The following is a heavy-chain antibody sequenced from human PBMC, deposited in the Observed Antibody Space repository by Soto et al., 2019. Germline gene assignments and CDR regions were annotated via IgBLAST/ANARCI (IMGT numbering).Heavy chain of an antibody. CDR3: ARAMVPAAMMGYYYYGMDV. CDR1: GGSISSYY. Sequence: SETLSLTCTVSGGSISSYYWSWIRQPPGKGLEWIGYIYYSGSTNYNPSLKSRVTISVDTSKNQFSLKLSSVTAADTAVYYCARAMVPAAMMGYYYYGMDVWGQGTTVTVSS. D-gene: IGHD2-2*01. CDR2: IYYSGST. V-gene: IGHV4-59*01. J-gene: IGHJ6*02.